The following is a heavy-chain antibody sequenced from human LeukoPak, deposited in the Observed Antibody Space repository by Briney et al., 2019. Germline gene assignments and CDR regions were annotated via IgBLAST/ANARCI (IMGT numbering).Heavy chain of an antibody. Sequence: ASVTVSFKCSGYTFTSYGINWVRQPPAQGLEWMGWLNTYNGNTNYAQKLQGRVTMTTDTSTSTAYMELRSLRSDDTAVYYCARAQYCSSTSCYSSECFQHWGQGTLVAVSP. CDR2: LNTYNGNT. J-gene: IGHJ1*01. CDR1: GYTFTSYG. V-gene: IGHV1-18*04. D-gene: IGHD2-2*01. CDR3: ARAQYCSSTSCYSSECFQH.